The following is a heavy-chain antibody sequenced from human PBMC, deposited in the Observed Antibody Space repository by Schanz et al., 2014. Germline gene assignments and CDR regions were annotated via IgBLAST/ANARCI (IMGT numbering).Heavy chain of an antibody. CDR1: GFTFSNYW. CDR3: ARGYSNIWSPMAY. CDR2: IRQEGSEK. V-gene: IGHV3-7*01. D-gene: IGHD6-13*01. Sequence: EVQLVESGGGLVQPGESLRVSCAASGFTFSNYWMSWVRQAPGKGLEWVANIRQEGSEKYYVDSVKGRFTVSRDDAKNSLSLQMNSLRAEDTAVYYCARGYSNIWSPMAYWGQGTLVAVSS. J-gene: IGHJ4*02.